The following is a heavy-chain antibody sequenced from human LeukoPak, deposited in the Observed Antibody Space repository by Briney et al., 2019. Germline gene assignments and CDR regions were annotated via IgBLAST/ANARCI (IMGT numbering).Heavy chain of an antibody. CDR3: ARQSTAMGTFDY. J-gene: IGHJ4*02. Sequence: SETLSLTCTVSGGSISSSDYYWGWIRQPPGKGLEWIGSIYYSGNTYYNPSLKSRVTISVDTSKNQFSLKLSSVTAADTAVYYCARQSTAMGTFDYWGQGTPVPVSS. V-gene: IGHV4-39*01. CDR1: GGSISSSDYY. D-gene: IGHD5-18*01. CDR2: IYYSGNT.